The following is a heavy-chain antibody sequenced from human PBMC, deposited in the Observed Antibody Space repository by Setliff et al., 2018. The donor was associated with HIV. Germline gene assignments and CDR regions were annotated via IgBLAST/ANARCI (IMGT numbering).Heavy chain of an antibody. Sequence: PSETLSLTCNVSGGSFIGSSFQSTWIRQAPGKGLEWIGDIAYSGTTMYFNYNPSLESRLSLSEDTSKNQFSLKQNSVTAADTAVYYCARHNYSSGWLYDPLDIWGQGTMVTVSS. J-gene: IGHJ3*02. D-gene: IGHD6-19*01. CDR1: GGSFIGSSFQ. V-gene: IGHV4-39*01. CDR2: IAYSGTT. CDR3: ARHNYSSGWLYDPLDI.